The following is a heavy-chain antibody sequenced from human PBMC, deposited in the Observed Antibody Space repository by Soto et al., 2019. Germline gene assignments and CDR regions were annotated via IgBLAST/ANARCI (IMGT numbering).Heavy chain of an antibody. D-gene: IGHD3-9*01. CDR1: GFTFTSYA. CDR2: ITGGGDNT. CDR3: TQDGGSRDWLTVN. J-gene: IGHJ4*02. V-gene: IGHV3-23*01. Sequence: ESGGDLVQPGGSLRLSCAASGFTFTSYAMSWIRQAPGKGLEWVSAITGGGDNTYYADSVKGRFTISRDNSKNTLYLQMNSLRAEDHAFYYCTQDGGSRDWLTVNWGQGTLVTVSS.